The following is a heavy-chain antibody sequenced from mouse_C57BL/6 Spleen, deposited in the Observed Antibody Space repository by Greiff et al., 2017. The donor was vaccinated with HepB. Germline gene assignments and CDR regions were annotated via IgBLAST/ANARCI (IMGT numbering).Heavy chain of an antibody. Sequence: QVQLQQPGAELVRPGSSVKLSCKASGYTFTSYWMHWVKQRPIQGLEWIGNIDPSDSETHYNQKFKDKATLTVDKSSSTAYMQLSSLTSEDSAVYYCARERNYGSSPYYAMDYWGQGTSVTGSS. CDR3: ARERNYGSSPYYAMDY. J-gene: IGHJ4*01. D-gene: IGHD1-1*01. CDR2: IDPSDSET. CDR1: GYTFTSYW. V-gene: IGHV1-52*01.